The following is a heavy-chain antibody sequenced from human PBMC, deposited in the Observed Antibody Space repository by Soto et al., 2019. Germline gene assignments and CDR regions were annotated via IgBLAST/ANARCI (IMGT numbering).Heavy chain of an antibody. V-gene: IGHV5-51*01. CDR2: IDPYDSHT. CDR3: ARRVTTGYQFFDF. Sequence: HGESLKISCRGSGYNFPNYWVVWVRQVPGKGLEWMGIIDPYDSHTTYSPSFQGQVTISADKFISTAYLQWSSLKASDTAMYYCARRVTTGYQFFDFWGQGTLVTVSS. J-gene: IGHJ4*02. D-gene: IGHD5-12*01. CDR1: GYNFPNYW.